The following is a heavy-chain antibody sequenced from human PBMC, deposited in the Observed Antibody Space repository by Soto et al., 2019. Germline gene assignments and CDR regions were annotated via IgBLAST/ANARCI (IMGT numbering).Heavy chain of an antibody. J-gene: IGHJ3*02. CDR1: GFTFSTSS. V-gene: IGHV3-21*06. Sequence: GGSLRLSCAASGFTFSTSSMNWVRQAPGKGLEWVSSISSSGNYIYYADSLKGRFTISRDNAKNSLYLQMNSLTAEDTAVFYCARSDERISDALDMWGQGTMVTVSS. CDR3: ARSDERISDALDM. CDR2: ISSSGNYI.